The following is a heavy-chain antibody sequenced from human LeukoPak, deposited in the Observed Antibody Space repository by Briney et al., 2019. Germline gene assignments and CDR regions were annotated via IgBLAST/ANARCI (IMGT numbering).Heavy chain of an antibody. CDR2: MNPNSGNT. CDR1: GYTFTTYD. Sequence: ASVKVSCKATGYTFTTYDINWVRQATGQGLEWMAWMNPNSGNTGYAQKFQGRVTMTRNTSISTAYMELSSLRSEDTAVYYCARVAGNCGGDCYRLVYWGQGTLVTVAS. CDR3: ARVAGNCGGDCYRLVY. V-gene: IGHV1-8*01. J-gene: IGHJ4*02. D-gene: IGHD2-21*01.